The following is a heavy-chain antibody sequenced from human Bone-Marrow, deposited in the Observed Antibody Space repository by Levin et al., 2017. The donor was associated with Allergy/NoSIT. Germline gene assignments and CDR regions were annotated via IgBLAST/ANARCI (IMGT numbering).Heavy chain of an antibody. Sequence: PSETLSLTCSVSGDSISSSTYYWAWLRQPAGTGLEWIGRIYINGRTDYNPSLKSRVTISADTSKDQLSLKVTAVTAADAAIYFCAREGYRGYNFDFFDYWGQGILVTVSS. J-gene: IGHJ4*02. CDR1: GDSISSSTYY. CDR2: IYINGRT. V-gene: IGHV4-61*02. D-gene: IGHD5-24*01. CDR3: AREGYRGYNFDFFDY.